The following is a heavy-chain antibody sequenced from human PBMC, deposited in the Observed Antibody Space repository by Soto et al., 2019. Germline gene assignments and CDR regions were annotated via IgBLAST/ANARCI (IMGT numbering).Heavy chain of an antibody. D-gene: IGHD3-22*01. CDR1: GYTLTELS. CDR3: ATGNIFYYYDSSGYYPPTY. CDR2: FDPEDGET. Sequence: ASVKGSCKVSGYTLTELSMHWVRQAPGKGLEWMGGFDPEDGETIYAQKFQGRVTMTEDTSTDTAYMELSSLRSEDTAVYYCATGNIFYYYDSSGYYPPTYWGPGTLITAPQ. V-gene: IGHV1-24*01. J-gene: IGHJ1*01.